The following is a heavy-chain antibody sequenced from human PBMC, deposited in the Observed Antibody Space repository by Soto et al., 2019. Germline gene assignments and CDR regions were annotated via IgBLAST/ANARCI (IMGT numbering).Heavy chain of an antibody. CDR3: ARASWDDVSEHSYMDV. Sequence: SQTLSLTCDISGDSVSSNSAGWNWIRQTPSRGLEWLGRTYYKSKWYYTYAASVKSRITVSPDTYKNQFSLQLTSVTPEDTAVYYCARASWDDVSEHSYMDVWDNGTTVTGSS. CDR2: TYYKSKWYY. CDR1: GDSVSSNSAG. J-gene: IGHJ6*03. D-gene: IGHD1-1*01. V-gene: IGHV6-1*01.